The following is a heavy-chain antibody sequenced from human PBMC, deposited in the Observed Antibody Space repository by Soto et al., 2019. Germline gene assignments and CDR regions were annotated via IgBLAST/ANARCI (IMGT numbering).Heavy chain of an antibody. CDR3: ARGPLRRYCSSTSCYKEAFDI. J-gene: IGHJ3*02. CDR2: ISAYNGNT. D-gene: IGHD2-2*02. CDR1: GYTFTSYG. V-gene: IGHV1-18*01. Sequence: ASVKVSCKASGYTFTSYGISWVRQAPGQGLEWMGWISAYNGNTNYAQKLQGRVTMTTDTSTSTAYMELRSLRSDDTAVYYCARGPLRRYCSSTSCYKEAFDIWGQGTMVTVSS.